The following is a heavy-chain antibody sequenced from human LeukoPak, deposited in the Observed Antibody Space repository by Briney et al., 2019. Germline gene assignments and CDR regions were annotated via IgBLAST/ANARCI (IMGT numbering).Heavy chain of an antibody. J-gene: IGHJ6*02. Sequence: GGSLRLSCAASGFTFSSYGMHWVRQAPGKGLEWVAVISYDGSNKYYADSVKGRFTISRDNAKNSLYLQMNSLRTDDTALYYCAKDSCSSTSCLYGMGVWGQGTAVTVFS. D-gene: IGHD2-2*01. CDR1: GFTFSSYG. CDR3: AKDSCSSTSCLYGMGV. CDR2: ISYDGSNK. V-gene: IGHV3-30*18.